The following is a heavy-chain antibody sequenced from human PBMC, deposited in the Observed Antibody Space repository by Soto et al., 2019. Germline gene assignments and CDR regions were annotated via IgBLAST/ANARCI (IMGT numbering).Heavy chain of an antibody. D-gene: IGHD5-12*01. V-gene: IGHV1-69*13. CDR2: IIPIFGTA. J-gene: IGHJ4*02. CDR1: GGTFSSYA. Sequence: SVKVSCKASGGTFSSYAISWVRQAPGQGLEWMGGIIPIFGTANYAQKFQGRVTITADESTSTAYMELSSLRSEDTAVYYCASRRGYSAHLVDYWGQGTLSPSPQ. CDR3: ASRRGYSAHLVDY.